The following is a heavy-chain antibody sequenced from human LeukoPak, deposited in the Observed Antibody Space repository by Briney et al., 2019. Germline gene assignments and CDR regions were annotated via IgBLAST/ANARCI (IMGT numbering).Heavy chain of an antibody. CDR2: INSDGSST. V-gene: IGHV3-74*01. D-gene: IGHD2-2*01. J-gene: IGHJ4*02. Sequence: GGSLRLSCAASGFTFSSYWMHWVRQAPGKGLVWVSRINSDGSSTRYADSVKGRFTISRDNAKNSLYLQMNSLRAEDTAVYYCARVGSTSPGALDYWGQGTLVTVSS. CDR3: ARVGSTSPGALDY. CDR1: GFTFSSYW.